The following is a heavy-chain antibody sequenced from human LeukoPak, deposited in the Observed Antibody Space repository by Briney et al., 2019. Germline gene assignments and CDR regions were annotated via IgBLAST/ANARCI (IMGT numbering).Heavy chain of an antibody. J-gene: IGHJ4*02. Sequence: GGSLRLSCAASGFTFRNYLMHWVRQAPGKGLVWVSRINSDGSSTSYADSVKGRFTISRDNAKNTVYLQMNSLRVEDTAVYYCVVAYCGGDCSHWGQGTLVTVSS. D-gene: IGHD2-21*02. CDR1: GFTFRNYL. CDR3: VVAYCGGDCSH. CDR2: INSDGSST. V-gene: IGHV3-74*01.